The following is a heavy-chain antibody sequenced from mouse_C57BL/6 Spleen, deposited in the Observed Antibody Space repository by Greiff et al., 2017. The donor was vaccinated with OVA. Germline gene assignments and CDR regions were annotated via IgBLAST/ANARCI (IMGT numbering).Heavy chain of an antibody. V-gene: IGHV14-2*01. J-gene: IGHJ3*01. CDR2: IDPEDGEN. CDR1: GFNIKDYY. D-gene: IGHD1-1*01. CDR3: ARDYGSSPAWFAY. Sequence: VQLQQSGAELVKPGASVKLSCTASGFNIKDYYMHGVKQRTEQGLEWIGRIDPEDGENKYAPKFQGKATITADTSSNTAYLQLSSLTSEDTAVYYCARDYGSSPAWFAYWGQGTLVTVSA.